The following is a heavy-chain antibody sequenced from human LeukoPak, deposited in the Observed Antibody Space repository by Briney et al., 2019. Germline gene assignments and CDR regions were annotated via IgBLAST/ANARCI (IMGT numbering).Heavy chain of an antibody. CDR2: IYYSGST. D-gene: IGHD3-3*01. CDR3: ARERIYDFWSGYWAFDI. V-gene: IGHV4-59*01. Sequence: SETMSLTCTVSGGSISSYYWSWLRQPPGKGLEWIGYIYYSGSTNYNHSLKSRLTISVDTSENQFSLKLSSVTVADTAVYYCARERIYDFWSGYWAFDIWGQGTMVTVSS. J-gene: IGHJ3*02. CDR1: GGSISSYY.